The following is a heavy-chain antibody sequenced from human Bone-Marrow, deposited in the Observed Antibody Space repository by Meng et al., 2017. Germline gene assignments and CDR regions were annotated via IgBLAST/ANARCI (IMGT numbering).Heavy chain of an antibody. D-gene: IGHD5-18*01. J-gene: IGHJ4*02. CDR1: GGSISSYY. CDR3: ATEGDSYGFDY. V-gene: IGHV4-59*01. CDR2: IYYSGST. Sequence: SETLSLTCTVSGGSISSYYWSWIRQPLGKGLEWIGYIYYSGSTNYNPSLKSRVTISVDTSKNQFSLKLSSVTAADTAVYYCATEGDSYGFDYWGQGTLVTVSS.